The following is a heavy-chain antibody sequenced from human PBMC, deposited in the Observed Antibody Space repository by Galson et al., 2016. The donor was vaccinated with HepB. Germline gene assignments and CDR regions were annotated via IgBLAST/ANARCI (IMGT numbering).Heavy chain of an antibody. V-gene: IGHV4-59*11. CDR2: IYYSGYT. J-gene: IGHJ3*01. D-gene: IGHD5-24*01. CDR3: AGEWPAFDF. CDR1: GDSNSNHK. Sequence: TLSLTCTISGDSNSNHKWNWIRQPPGKGLEWIGYIYYSGYTNYNPSLESRITISVDTSKNQFSLKLRSVTAADTGMYYCAGEWPAFDFWGQGTMVTVSS.